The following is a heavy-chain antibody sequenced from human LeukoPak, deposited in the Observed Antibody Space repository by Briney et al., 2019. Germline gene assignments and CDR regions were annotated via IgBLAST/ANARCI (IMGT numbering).Heavy chain of an antibody. CDR2: IYYSGST. CDR3: GRHLIYYDSSDSPGDH. V-gene: IGHV4-39*01. J-gene: IGHJ5*02. Sequence: KPSETLSLTCTVSGGSISSSSYYWGWIRQPPGKGLEWIGSIYYSGSTYYNPSLKSRVTISVDTSKNQFSLKLSSVTAADTAVYYSGRHLIYYDSSDSPGDHWGQGPLVTVSS. D-gene: IGHD3-22*01. CDR1: GGSISSSSYY.